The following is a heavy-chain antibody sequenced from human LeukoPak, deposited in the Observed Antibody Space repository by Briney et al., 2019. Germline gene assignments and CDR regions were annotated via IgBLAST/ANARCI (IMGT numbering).Heavy chain of an antibody. CDR2: IYHSGST. D-gene: IGHD7-27*01. CDR3: ASNTGTVFDY. V-gene: IGHV4-38-2*02. CDR1: GYSISSSYY. J-gene: IGHJ4*02. Sequence: SETLSLTCTVSGYSISSSYYWGWIRQPPGKGLEWIGSIYHSGSTYYNPSLKSRVTISVDTSKNQFSLKLSSVTAADTAVYYCASNTGTVFDYWGQGALVTVSS.